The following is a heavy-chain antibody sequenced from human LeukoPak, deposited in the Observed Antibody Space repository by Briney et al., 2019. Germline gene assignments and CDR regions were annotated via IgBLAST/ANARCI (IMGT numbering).Heavy chain of an antibody. CDR1: GFTFSSYW. CDR2: IKQDGSEK. J-gene: IGHJ3*02. D-gene: IGHD3-22*01. CDR3: AREGYYYDSSDAFDI. V-gene: IGHV3-7*01. Sequence: SGGSLRLSCAASGFTFSSYWMSWDRQAPGRGLEWVANIKQDGSEKYYVDSVKGRFTISRDNAKNSLYLQMNSLRAEDTAVYYCAREGYYYDSSDAFDIWGQGTTVTVSS.